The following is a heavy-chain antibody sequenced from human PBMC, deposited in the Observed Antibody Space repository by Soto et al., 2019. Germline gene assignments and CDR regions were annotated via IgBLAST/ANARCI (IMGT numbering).Heavy chain of an antibody. CDR1: GFTFNNYW. CDR2: IKQDGTDK. V-gene: IGHV3-7*03. Sequence: DVQLAESGGGLVQTGGSLRLSCAASGFTFNNYWMSWVRQAPGEGLEWVATIKQDGTDKRYVDSVKGRFTISRDNAKNSLYLQMNGLRAEDTAVYYCAKDLSSMWSVDGVDVWGQGTTVTVSS. CDR3: AKDLSSMWSVDGVDV. D-gene: IGHD2-21*01. J-gene: IGHJ6*02.